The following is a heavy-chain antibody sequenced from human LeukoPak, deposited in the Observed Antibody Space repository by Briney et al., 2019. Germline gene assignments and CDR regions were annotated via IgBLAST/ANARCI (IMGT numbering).Heavy chain of an antibody. J-gene: IGHJ4*02. D-gene: IGHD3-22*01. CDR2: ISSSSSTI. V-gene: IGHV3-48*01. Sequence: GGSLRLSCAASGFTFSNYNMNWVRQAPGKGLEWVSYISSSSSTIYYADSVKGRFTISRDNAKNSLCLQMNSLRAEDTAVYYCARDYYDSSGYYHGALWGQGTLVTVSS. CDR1: GFTFSNYN. CDR3: ARDYYDSSGYYHGAL.